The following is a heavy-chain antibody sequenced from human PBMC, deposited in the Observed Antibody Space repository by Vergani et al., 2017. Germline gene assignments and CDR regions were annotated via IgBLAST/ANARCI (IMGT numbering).Heavy chain of an antibody. D-gene: IGHD3-16*01. V-gene: IGHV4-59*01. CDR2: IYYSGST. J-gene: IGHJ5*02. Sequence: QVQLQESGPGLVKPSETLSLTCTVSGGSISSYYWSWIRQPPGKGLEWIGYIYYSGSTNYNPSLKSRVTISVDTSKNQFSLKLSSVTAADTAVYYCARTYGGGSWFDPWGQGTLVTVSS. CDR3: ARTYGGGSWFDP. CDR1: GGSISSYY.